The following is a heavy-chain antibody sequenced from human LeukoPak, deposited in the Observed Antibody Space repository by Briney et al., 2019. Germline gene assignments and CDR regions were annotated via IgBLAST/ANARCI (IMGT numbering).Heavy chain of an antibody. CDR1: GYTFTSYD. J-gene: IGHJ4*02. V-gene: IGHV1-8*01. Sequence: ASVKVSCKASGYTFTSYDINWVRQATGQGLEWMGWMNPNSGNTGYAQKSQGRVTMTRNTSISTAYMELSSLRSEDTAVYYCARGLADQEYSSSFFDYWGQGTLVTVSS. CDR3: ARGLADQEYSSSFFDY. CDR2: MNPNSGNT. D-gene: IGHD6-13*01.